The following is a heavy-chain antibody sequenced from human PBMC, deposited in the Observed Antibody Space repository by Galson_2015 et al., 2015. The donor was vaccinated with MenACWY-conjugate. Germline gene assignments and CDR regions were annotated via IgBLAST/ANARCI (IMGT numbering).Heavy chain of an antibody. Sequence: SVKVSCKASGYTFSTYGINWVRQAPGQGLEWMGRISGYNGSTNYAQKFQGRVTKTTDTSTTTVFLELRSLTSDDTAVYFCARDRGALNYYSGEFWGQGTLVTVSS. D-gene: IGHD1-26*01. V-gene: IGHV1-18*01. CDR2: ISGYNGST. J-gene: IGHJ4*02. CDR3: ARDRGALNYYSGEF. CDR1: GYTFSTYG.